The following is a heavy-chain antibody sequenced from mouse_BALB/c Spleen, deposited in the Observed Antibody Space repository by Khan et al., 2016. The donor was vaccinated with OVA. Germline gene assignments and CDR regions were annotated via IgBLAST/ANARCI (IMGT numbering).Heavy chain of an antibody. CDR2: IDPFSGST. J-gene: IGHJ3*01. CDR1: GYSFTTYY. V-gene: IGHV1S135*01. CDR3: TRHGVVAWFTY. D-gene: IGHD1-1*02. Sequence: EVQLQQSGPELMKPGASVKISCKASGYSFTTYYIHWVMQSHGTSLEWIGYIDPFSGSTTYNQKFKGKATLTVDKSSSTAYIHLSSLTSADSAVYYCTRHGVVAWFTYWGQGTLVTVSA.